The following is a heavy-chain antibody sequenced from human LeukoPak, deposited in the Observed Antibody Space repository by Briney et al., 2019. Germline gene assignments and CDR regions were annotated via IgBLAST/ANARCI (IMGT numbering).Heavy chain of an antibody. CDR1: GFTFSNYA. J-gene: IGHJ4*02. V-gene: IGHV3-23*01. Sequence: GGSLRLSCAASGFTFSNYAMSWVRQAPGKGLEWVSAISGSGGSTYYADSVTGGLTLSRHNSRNTLYRQMNSLRAEDTAVYYCAKDVDTVTGYFDYWGQGTLVTVSS. CDR3: AKDVDTVTGYFDY. D-gene: IGHD5-18*01. CDR2: ISGSGGST.